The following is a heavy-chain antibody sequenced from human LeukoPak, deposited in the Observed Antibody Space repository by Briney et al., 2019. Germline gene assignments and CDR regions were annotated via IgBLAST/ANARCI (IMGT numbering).Heavy chain of an antibody. D-gene: IGHD6-13*01. J-gene: IGHJ4*02. CDR1: GFTSSSYW. CDR2: IKQDGSEK. V-gene: IGHV3-7*01. CDR3: ARHKGSSWYWRY. Sequence: PGGSLRLSCAAFGFTSSSYWMSWVRQAPGKGVEWGANIKQDGSEKYYVDSVKGRFTISRDNAKNSLYLQMNSLRAEDTAVYYCARHKGSSWYWRYWGQGTLVTVSS.